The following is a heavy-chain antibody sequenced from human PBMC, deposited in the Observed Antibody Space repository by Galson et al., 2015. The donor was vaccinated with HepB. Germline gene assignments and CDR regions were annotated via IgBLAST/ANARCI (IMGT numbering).Heavy chain of an antibody. J-gene: IGHJ6*02. Sequence: SVKVSCKASGYTFTNYYMHWVRQAPGQGLEWMGIINPSGGSTSYAQKFQGRVTVTRDTSTSTVYMELSSLRSEDTAVYYCALYAIPGYCSSSSCLYGMDAWGQGTTVTVSS. CDR2: INPSGGST. CDR1: GYTFTNYY. D-gene: IGHD2-2*01. V-gene: IGHV1-46*01. CDR3: ALYAIPGYCSSSSCLYGMDA.